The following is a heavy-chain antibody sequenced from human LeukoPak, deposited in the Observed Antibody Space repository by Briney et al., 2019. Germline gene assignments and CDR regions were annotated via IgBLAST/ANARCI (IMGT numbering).Heavy chain of an antibody. Sequence: PSETLSLTCTLSGGSITTTTYYWGWIRQPPGKGLEWIGSSYYSGNTNYNPSLKSRATISRDTSKNQFSLKLSSVTAADAAVYYCARDKIAAAGYFDFWGQGTLVTVSS. D-gene: IGHD6-13*01. CDR1: GGSITTTTYY. CDR3: ARDKIAAAGYFDF. CDR2: SYYSGNT. J-gene: IGHJ4*02. V-gene: IGHV4-39*07.